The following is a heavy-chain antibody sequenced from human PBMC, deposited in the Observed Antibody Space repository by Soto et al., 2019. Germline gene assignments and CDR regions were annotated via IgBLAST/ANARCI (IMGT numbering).Heavy chain of an antibody. CDR2: ITGSGGST. CDR1: GFTFSSYA. V-gene: IGHV3-23*01. CDR3: ATDLEWLRFYFDY. J-gene: IGHJ4*02. Sequence: EVQLLESGGGLVQPGGSLRLSCAASGFTFSSYAMNWVRQAPGKGLEWVSAITGSGGSTYSADSVKGRFTISRDNSKNTLYLQMNSLRAEDTAVYYCATDLEWLRFYFDYWGQGTLVTVS. D-gene: IGHD5-12*01.